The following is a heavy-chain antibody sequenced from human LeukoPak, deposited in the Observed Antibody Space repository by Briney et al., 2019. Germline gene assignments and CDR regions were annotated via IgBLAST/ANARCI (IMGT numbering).Heavy chain of an antibody. Sequence: SETLSLTCTVSGGSISSNYWGWIRQPPGKGLEWIGSIYYTGSTYYNPSLKSRVTVYVDTSKNQFSLKLTSVTAADTAVYYCARRPDSSGWNRWFDPWAREPWSPSPQ. J-gene: IGHJ5*02. D-gene: IGHD3-22*01. V-gene: IGHV4-39*01. CDR3: ARRPDSSGWNRWFDP. CDR2: IYYTGST. CDR1: GGSISSNY.